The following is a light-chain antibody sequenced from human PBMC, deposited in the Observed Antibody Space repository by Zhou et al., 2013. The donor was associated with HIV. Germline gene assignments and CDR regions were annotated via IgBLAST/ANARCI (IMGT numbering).Light chain of an antibody. J-gene: IGKJ1*01. CDR1: QSVSGSY. V-gene: IGKV3-20*01. Sequence: EIVLTQSPGTLSLSPGERATLSCRASQSVSGSYLTWYQQKPGQAPRLLIYGASSRATGIPDRFSGSGSGTDFTLTISRLEPEXFAVYYCQQSGSSPRTFGQGTKVGNQT. CDR2: GAS. CDR3: QQSGSSPRT.